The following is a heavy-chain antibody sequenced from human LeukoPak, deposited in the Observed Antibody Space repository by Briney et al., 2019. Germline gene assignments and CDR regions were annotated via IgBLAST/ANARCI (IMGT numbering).Heavy chain of an antibody. CDR3: ARDGTSTDDY. CDR1: GYTSSNFG. CDR2: ISGNNDNP. J-gene: IGHJ4*02. D-gene: IGHD2-2*01. V-gene: IGHV1-18*01. Sequence: ASVKVSCKASGYTSSNFGISWVRQAPGQGLEWMGWISGNNDNPNYGQKFQGRLTVTTDSSTNTAYMELRNLRSDDTAVYYCARDGTSTDDYWGQGTLVTVSS.